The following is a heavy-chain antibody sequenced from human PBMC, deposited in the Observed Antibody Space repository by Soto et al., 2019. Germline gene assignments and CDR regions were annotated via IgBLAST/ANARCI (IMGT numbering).Heavy chain of an antibody. D-gene: IGHD6-19*01. V-gene: IGHV3-23*01. J-gene: IGHJ6*02. Sequence: EVQLLESGGGLVQPGGSLRLSCAASGFTFSSYAMSWVRQAPGKGLEWVSAISGSGGSTYYADSVKGRFTISRDNSKNTLYLQMNSLRAEDTAVYYCAKHIAVAGYYYYGMDVWDQGTTVTVSS. CDR2: ISGSGGST. CDR3: AKHIAVAGYYYYGMDV. CDR1: GFTFSSYA.